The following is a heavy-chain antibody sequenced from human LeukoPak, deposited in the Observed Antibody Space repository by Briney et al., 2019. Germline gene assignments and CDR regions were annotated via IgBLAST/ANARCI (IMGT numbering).Heavy chain of an antibody. J-gene: IGHJ4*02. CDR3: ARGDDISPGRVLEY. CDR1: GFTFSRHP. Sequence: GGSLRLSCVASGFTFSRHPMSWVRQAPGNGLELVSAINERGDITKYADSVMRRFTISRDSSKNTLCLQMNSLRAEDTAVYYCARGDDISPGRVLEYWGRGTLVTVSS. CDR2: INERGDIT. D-gene: IGHD3-9*01. V-gene: IGHV3-23*01.